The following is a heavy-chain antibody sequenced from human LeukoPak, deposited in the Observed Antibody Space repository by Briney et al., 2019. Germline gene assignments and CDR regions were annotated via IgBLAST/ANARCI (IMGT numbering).Heavy chain of an antibody. D-gene: IGHD3-10*01. Sequence: ASVKVSCKASGYTFTSYYMHWVRQAPGQGLEWMGIINPSGGSTSYAQKFQGRVTMTRDTSTSTVYMELSSLRSEDTAVYYCARRAVQTYYYGSGSPEYFDYWGQGTLVTVSS. CDR2: INPSGGST. V-gene: IGHV1-46*01. J-gene: IGHJ4*02. CDR1: GYTFTSYY. CDR3: ARRAVQTYYYGSGSPEYFDY.